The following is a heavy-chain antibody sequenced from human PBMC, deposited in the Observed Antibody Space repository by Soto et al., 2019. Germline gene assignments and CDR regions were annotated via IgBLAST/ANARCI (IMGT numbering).Heavy chain of an antibody. CDR3: ARSSGYSSSRFDY. CDR1: GGSISSSSYY. D-gene: IGHD6-13*01. J-gene: IGHJ4*02. CDR2: IYYSGST. Sequence: SETLSLTCTVSGGSISSSSYYWGWIRQPPGKGLEWNGSIYYSGSTYYNPSLKSRVTISVDTSKNQFSLKLSSVTAADTAVYYCARSSGYSSSRFDYWGQGILVTVSS. V-gene: IGHV4-39*07.